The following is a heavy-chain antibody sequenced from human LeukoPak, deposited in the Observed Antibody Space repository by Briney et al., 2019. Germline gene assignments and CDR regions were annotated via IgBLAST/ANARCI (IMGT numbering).Heavy chain of an antibody. CDR2: ISSSGSTI. J-gene: IGHJ4*02. CDR3: ASWPYSSSWYGHVY. V-gene: IGHV3-48*03. D-gene: IGHD6-13*01. Sequence: GGSLRLSCAASGFTFSSYEMNWVRQAPGKGLEWVSYISSSGSTIYYADSVKGRFTISRDNAKNSLYLQMNSLRAEDTAVYYFASWPYSSSWYGHVYWGQGTLVTASS. CDR1: GFTFSSYE.